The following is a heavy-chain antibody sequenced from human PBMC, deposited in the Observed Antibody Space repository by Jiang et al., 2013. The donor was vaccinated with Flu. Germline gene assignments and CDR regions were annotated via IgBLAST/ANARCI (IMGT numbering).Heavy chain of an antibody. V-gene: IGHV4-30-2*04. CDR3: ARAVRGMYSSSWYYFDY. J-gene: IGHJ4*02. D-gene: IGHD6-13*01. Sequence: NPSLKSRVTISVDTSKNQFSLKLSSVTAADTAVYYCARAVRGMYSSSWYYFDYWGQGTLVTVSS.